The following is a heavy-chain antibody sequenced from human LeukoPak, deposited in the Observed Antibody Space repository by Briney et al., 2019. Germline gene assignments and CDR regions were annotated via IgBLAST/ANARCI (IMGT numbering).Heavy chain of an antibody. Sequence: SGTLPLTCLVSAGSLSTYYWGWIRQPPGKGLEWIGHISYSGTTNSNPSLRSRLTISVDTSKNQFSLILSSVTAADTAVYYCARRGGYKQFDFWGQGILVTVSS. CDR1: AGSLSTYY. D-gene: IGHD5-24*01. CDR3: ARRGGYKQFDF. CDR2: ISYSGTT. V-gene: IGHV4-59*08. J-gene: IGHJ4*02.